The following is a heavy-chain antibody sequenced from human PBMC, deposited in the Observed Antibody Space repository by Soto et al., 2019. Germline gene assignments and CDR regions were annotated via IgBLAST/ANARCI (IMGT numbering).Heavy chain of an antibody. CDR2: ISASATGT. CDR3: AKEGGGGTAMVTSYFDY. CDR1: GITFSNYA. V-gene: IGHV3-23*01. J-gene: IGHJ4*02. Sequence: GGSLRLSCVASGITFSNYALSWVRQAPGKGLEWVSGISASATGTYYADSVKGRFTISRDNSKSTLYLHMNTLRADDTAIYYCAKEGGGGTAMVTSYFDYWGQGT. D-gene: IGHD5-18*01.